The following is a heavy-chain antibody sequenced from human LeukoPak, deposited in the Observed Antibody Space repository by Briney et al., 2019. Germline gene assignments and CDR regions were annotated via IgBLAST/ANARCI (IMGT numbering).Heavy chain of an antibody. V-gene: IGHV1-8*01. J-gene: IGHJ6*02. CDR3: ARVPSSTRYYGMDV. CDR1: GYTFTSYD. CDR2: MNPNSGNT. D-gene: IGHD2-2*01. Sequence: ASVKVSCKASGYTFTSYDINWVRQATGQGLEWMGWMNPNSGNTGYAQKFQGRVTMTRNTSISTAYMELSSLRSEDRAVYYCARVPSSTRYYGMDVWRQGTTVTVSS.